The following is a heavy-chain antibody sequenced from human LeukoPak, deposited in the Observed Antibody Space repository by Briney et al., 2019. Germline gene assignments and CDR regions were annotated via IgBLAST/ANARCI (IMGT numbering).Heavy chain of an antibody. D-gene: IGHD3-3*01. J-gene: IGHJ4*02. CDR1: GFSFSSYW. V-gene: IGHV3-7*01. CDR3: VRGFLQWLY. Sequence: PGGSLRLSCAASGFSFSSYWTSWVRQAPGKGLEWVANINPDGSNMLYVDSVKGRFTISRDNAKNSLYLQMNNLRAEDTAVYFCVRGFLQWLYWGQGTLVTVSS. CDR2: INPDGSNM.